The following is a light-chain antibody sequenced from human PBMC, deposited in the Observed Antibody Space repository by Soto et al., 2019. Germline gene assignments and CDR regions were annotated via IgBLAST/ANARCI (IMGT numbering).Light chain of an antibody. Sequence: EIVMTQSPATLSLSPGHRATLSCRASHSVSSNLAWYQQKPGQAPRLLIYGASTRATGVPHRFSGSGSGTEFTLTIGSLQSEDFAVYYCQQYNSWLPFTVGPGTKVDIK. CDR1: HSVSSN. CDR2: GAS. CDR3: QQYNSWLPFT. J-gene: IGKJ3*01. V-gene: IGKV3-15*01.